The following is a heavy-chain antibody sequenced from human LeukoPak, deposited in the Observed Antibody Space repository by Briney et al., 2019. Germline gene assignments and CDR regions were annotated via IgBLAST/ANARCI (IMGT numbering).Heavy chain of an antibody. D-gene: IGHD3-9*01. CDR2: IKEDGTYT. Sequence: SGGSLRLSCAASGFTFSDYYMSWIRQAPGEGLVWVSRIKEDGTYTSYADSVKGRFTISRDNARNTVFLQMNSLRAEDTAVYYCARDFDMGITPGDDFDFWGQGTLVTVSS. J-gene: IGHJ4*02. CDR3: ARDFDMGITPGDDFDF. CDR1: GFTFSDYY. V-gene: IGHV3-74*01.